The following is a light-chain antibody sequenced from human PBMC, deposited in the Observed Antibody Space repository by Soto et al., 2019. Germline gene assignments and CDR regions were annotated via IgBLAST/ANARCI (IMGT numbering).Light chain of an antibody. CDR1: QRVSANY. CDR3: QQYGTSPRT. CDR2: GAS. Sequence: EIVLTQSPGSLSLSPGDRATLSCRASQRVSANYLSWYQQRPGQAPRRLIYGASNRATDIPDRFSGSGSGTEFTLTISRVEPEDFAVYYCQQYGTSPRTFGQGTNVEIK. V-gene: IGKV3-20*01. J-gene: IGKJ1*01.